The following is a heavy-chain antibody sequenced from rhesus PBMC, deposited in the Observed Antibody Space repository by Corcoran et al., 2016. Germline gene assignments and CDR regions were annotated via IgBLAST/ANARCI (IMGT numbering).Heavy chain of an antibody. CDR2: ISGSGGNT. V-gene: IGHV4-173*01. Sequence: QVQLQESDPGLVKPSETLSLPCGVSCGSISSNYWSWIRQPPGKGLEWIGRISGSGGNTDYNPSLKSRVTISRDTSKNQFSLRLSSVTAADTAVYYCARGVGAYYYWGQGVLVTVSS. D-gene: IGHD1-44*02. CDR1: CGSISSNY. CDR3: ARGVGAYYY. J-gene: IGHJ4*01.